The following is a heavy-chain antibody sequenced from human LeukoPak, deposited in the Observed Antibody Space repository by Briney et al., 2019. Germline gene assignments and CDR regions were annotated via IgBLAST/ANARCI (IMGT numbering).Heavy chain of an antibody. D-gene: IGHD1-26*01. J-gene: IGHJ5*01. Sequence: PGGSLRLSCAASGFTFTDSAMTWVRQAPGKGLEWVSAISTSGGDTIYTESVKDRFTISRDNSKNTLYLKMNSLRAEDTAIYYCAKRFSYAPLDSWGQGTLVTVSS. CDR3: AKRFSYAPLDS. CDR1: GFTFTDSA. CDR2: ISTSGGDT. V-gene: IGHV3-23*01.